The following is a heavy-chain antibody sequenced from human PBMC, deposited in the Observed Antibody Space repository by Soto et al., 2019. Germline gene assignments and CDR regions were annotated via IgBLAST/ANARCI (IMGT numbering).Heavy chain of an antibody. CDR3: ARRVYDGSHLYVAY. V-gene: IGHV4-39*01. CDR1: GASVSSDSYL. D-gene: IGHD3-22*01. Sequence: QLQLQESGPGLVKPSETLSLTCTVSGASVSSDSYLWGWIRQPPGKGLEWIGRATSTGTTYLTPSLTSRGTMSVGTSKNQFSLSLRSLTAADTAVYYFARRVYDGSHLYVAYCGQGILVTVSS. CDR2: ATSTGTT. J-gene: IGHJ4*02.